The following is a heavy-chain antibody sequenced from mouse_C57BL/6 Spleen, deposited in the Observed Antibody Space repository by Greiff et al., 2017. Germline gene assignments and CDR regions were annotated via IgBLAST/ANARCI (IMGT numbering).Heavy chain of an antibody. CDR2: IDPENGDT. Sequence: EVQLQQSGAELVRPGASVKLSCTASGFNIKDDYMHWVKQRPEQGLEWIGWIDPENGDTEYASKFQGKATITADTSSTPAYLQLSSLTSEYTAVYYCTRDTTVVGAYFDVWGTGTTVTVSS. J-gene: IGHJ1*03. CDR3: TRDTTVVGAYFDV. D-gene: IGHD1-1*01. V-gene: IGHV14-4*01. CDR1: GFNIKDDY.